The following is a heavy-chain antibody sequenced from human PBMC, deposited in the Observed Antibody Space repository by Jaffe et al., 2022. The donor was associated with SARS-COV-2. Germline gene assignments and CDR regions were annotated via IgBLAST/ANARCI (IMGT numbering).Heavy chain of an antibody. V-gene: IGHV3-74*01. Sequence: DVQLVESGGDLVQPGGSLRLSCAASGFSFSSYRMDWVRQTPGKGLVWVSRISSDGSNKGYADPVKGRFTISRDNAKNTLYLQMDSLRAEDTGVYYCARGVNGGNSWFDYWGQGTLVTVSP. CDR2: ISSDGSNK. CDR3: ARGVNGGNSWFDY. CDR1: GFSFSSYR. J-gene: IGHJ4*02. D-gene: IGHD2-21*02.